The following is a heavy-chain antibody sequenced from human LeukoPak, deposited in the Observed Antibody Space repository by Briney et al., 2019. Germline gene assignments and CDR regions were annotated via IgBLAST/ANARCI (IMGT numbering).Heavy chain of an antibody. CDR1: GGTFSSYA. CDR3: ARAGSFINWFDP. J-gene: IGHJ5*02. CDR2: IIPIFGTA. V-gene: IGHV1-69*13. Sequence: VASVKVSCKASGGTFSSYAISWVRQAPGQGLEWMGGIIPIFGTANYAQKFQGRVTITADESTSTAHMELSSLRSEDTAVYYCARAGSFINWFDPWGQGTLVTVSS. D-gene: IGHD3-10*01.